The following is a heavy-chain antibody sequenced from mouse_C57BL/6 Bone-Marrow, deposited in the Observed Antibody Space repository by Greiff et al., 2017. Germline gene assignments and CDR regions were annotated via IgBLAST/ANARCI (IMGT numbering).Heavy chain of an antibody. CDR2: IDPENGDT. Sequence: VQLKESGAELVRPGASVKLSCTASGFNIKDDYMHWVKQRPEQGLEWIGWIDPENGDTEYASKFQGKATITADTSSSTAYLQLSSLTSEDTAVYYCTTGLYYGSSYVGYWGQGTTLTVSS. D-gene: IGHD1-1*01. J-gene: IGHJ2*01. V-gene: IGHV14-4*01. CDR1: GFNIKDDY. CDR3: TTGLYYGSSYVGY.